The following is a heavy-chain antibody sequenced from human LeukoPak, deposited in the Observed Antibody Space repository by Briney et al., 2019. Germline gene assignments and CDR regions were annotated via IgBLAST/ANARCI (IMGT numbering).Heavy chain of an antibody. Sequence: SETLSLTCTVSGGSISSSSYYWGWIRQPPGKGLEWIGSIYYSGSTYYNPSLKSRVTISVDTSKNQFSLKLSSVTAADTAVYYCARQVVTGGYYYYYGMDVWGQGTTVTVSS. CDR2: IYYSGST. CDR1: GGSISSSSYY. D-gene: IGHD4-23*01. CDR3: ARQVVTGGYYYYYGMDV. J-gene: IGHJ6*02. V-gene: IGHV4-39*01.